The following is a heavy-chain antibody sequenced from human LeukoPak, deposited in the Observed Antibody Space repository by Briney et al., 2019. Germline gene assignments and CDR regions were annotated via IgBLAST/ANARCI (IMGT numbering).Heavy chain of an antibody. Sequence: GASVKVSCKASGGTFSSYAISWVRQAPGQGLEWMGGIIPTFGTANYAQKFQGRVTITADESTSTAYMELSSLRSEDTAVYYCARTSRVWSGYIYYYGMDVWGQGTTVTVSS. CDR1: GGTFSSYA. CDR3: ARTSRVWSGYIYYYGMDV. CDR2: IIPTFGTA. D-gene: IGHD3-3*01. J-gene: IGHJ6*02. V-gene: IGHV1-69*13.